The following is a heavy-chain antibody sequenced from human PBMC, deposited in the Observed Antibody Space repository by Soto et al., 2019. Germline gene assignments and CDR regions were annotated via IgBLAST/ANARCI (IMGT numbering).Heavy chain of an antibody. CDR3: ARRALPQCINGVCYKDGFWDY. CDR2: IYYSWTT. CDR1: GGSVSSGGYY. Sequence: QVQLQESGPGLVKPSQTLSLTCTVSGGSVSSGGYYWSWIRQHPGTGLEGIGYIYYSWTTYFNPSLKSRASISLDTSKNEFYLKLTSVTAADTAVYYCARRALPQCINGVCYKDGFWDYWGQGALVTVSS. D-gene: IGHD2-8*01. J-gene: IGHJ4*02. V-gene: IGHV4-31*03.